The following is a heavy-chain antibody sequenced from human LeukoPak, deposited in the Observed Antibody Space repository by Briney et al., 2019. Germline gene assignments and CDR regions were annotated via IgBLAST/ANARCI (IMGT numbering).Heavy chain of an antibody. J-gene: IGHJ4*02. CDR2: ITSSGSTI. V-gene: IGHV3-11*01. CDR3: ARHIEAATALHY. D-gene: IGHD2-21*01. CDR1: GFTFSDYY. Sequence: GGSLRLSCAASGFTFSDYYMSWIRQAPGKGLEWISYITSSGSTIYYTDSVKGRFTVSRDNAKNSLYLRMNSLRAEDTAVYFCARHIEAATALHYWGQGTLVTVSS.